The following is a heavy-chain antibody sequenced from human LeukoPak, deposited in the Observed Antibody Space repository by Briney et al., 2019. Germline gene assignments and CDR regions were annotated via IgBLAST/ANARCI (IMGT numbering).Heavy chain of an antibody. CDR2: INQGGSDK. J-gene: IGHJ4*02. CDR1: GFTFSGHW. V-gene: IGHV3-7*01. CDR3: TRDRSRAEDD. D-gene: IGHD1-14*01. Sequence: GGSLRLSCAASGFTFSGHWMSWVRQAPGEGLEWVANINQGGSDKYYVDSVKGRFTISRDNANNLLYLQMISLRGEDTAVYYCTRDRSRAEDDWGQGTLVTVSS.